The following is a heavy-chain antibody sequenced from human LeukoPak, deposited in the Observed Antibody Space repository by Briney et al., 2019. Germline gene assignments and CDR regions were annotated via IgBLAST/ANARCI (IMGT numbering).Heavy chain of an antibody. CDR2: ISAYNGNT. J-gene: IGHJ4*02. CDR3: ARVRDILTGYPVGSYYFDY. Sequence: ASVKVSCKASGYTFTSYGISWVRQAPGRGLEWMGWISAYNGNTNYAQKLQGRVTMTTDTSTSTAYMELRSLRSDDTALYYCARVRDILTGYPVGSYYFDYWGQGTLVTVSS. CDR1: GYTFTSYG. V-gene: IGHV1-18*01. D-gene: IGHD3-9*01.